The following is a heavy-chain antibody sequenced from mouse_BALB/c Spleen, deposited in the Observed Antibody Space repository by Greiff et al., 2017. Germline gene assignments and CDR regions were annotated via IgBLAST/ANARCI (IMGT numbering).Heavy chain of an antibody. D-gene: IGHD2-1*01. CDR3: ARGGGNYPIYAMDY. CDR1: GYSITSDYA. V-gene: IGHV3-2*02. CDR2: ISYSGST. J-gene: IGHJ4*01. Sequence: VQLKESGPGLVKPSQSLSLTCTVTGYSITSDYAWNWIRQFPGNKLEWMGYISYSGSTSYNPSLKSRISITRDTSKNQFFLQLNSVTTEDTATYYCARGGGNYPIYAMDYWGQGTSVTVSS.